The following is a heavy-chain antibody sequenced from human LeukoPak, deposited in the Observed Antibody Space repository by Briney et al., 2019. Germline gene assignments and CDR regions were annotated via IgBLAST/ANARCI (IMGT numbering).Heavy chain of an antibody. CDR1: GYTFTSYY. J-gene: IGHJ6*03. CDR2: INPSGGST. CDR3: ARGSYLEWPSYYYMDV. V-gene: IGHV1-46*01. D-gene: IGHD3-3*01. Sequence: GASVKVSCKASGYTFTSYYMHWVRQAPGQGLEWMGIINPSGGSTSYAQKFQGRVTMTRDTSTSTVYMELSSLRSEDTAVYYCARGSYLEWPSYYYMDVWGKGTTVTVSS.